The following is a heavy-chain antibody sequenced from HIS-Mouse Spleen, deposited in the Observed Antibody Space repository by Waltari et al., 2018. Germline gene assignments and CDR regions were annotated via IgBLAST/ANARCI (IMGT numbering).Heavy chain of an antibody. Sequence: QRQLQESGPGLVKPSATLSLTCTVSGGSISSSSYHWGWIRQPPGKGREWIGSISYSGSTYYNPSLKSRVTISVDTSKNQFSLKLSSVTAADTAVYYCAREIPYSSSWYDWYFDLWGRGTLVTVSS. CDR2: ISYSGST. CDR1: GGSISSSSYH. J-gene: IGHJ2*01. D-gene: IGHD6-13*01. V-gene: IGHV4-39*07. CDR3: AREIPYSSSWYDWYFDL.